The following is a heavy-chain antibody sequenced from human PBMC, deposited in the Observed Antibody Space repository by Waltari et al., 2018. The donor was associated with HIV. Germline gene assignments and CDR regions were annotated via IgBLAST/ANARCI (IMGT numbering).Heavy chain of an antibody. Sequence: QVQLVQSGAEVKKPGASVKVSCKASGYAFATYDVNWVRQATGQGPEWMGWMSPTSGNTVYAQEFQGRVTTTRDTSISTVYMELSSLTSEDTAVYYCARGGSASMDVWGQGTTVTVSS. CDR3: ARGGSASMDV. J-gene: IGHJ6*02. CDR2: MSPTSGNT. V-gene: IGHV1-8*01. CDR1: GYAFATYD.